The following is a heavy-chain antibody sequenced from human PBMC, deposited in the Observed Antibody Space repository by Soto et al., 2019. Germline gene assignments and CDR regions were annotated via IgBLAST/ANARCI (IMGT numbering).Heavy chain of an antibody. CDR2: ISYDESKK. J-gene: IGHJ4*02. CDR1: GFPFSSYG. Sequence: QIQLVESGGGVVQPGRSLRLSCLVSGFPFSSYGMHWVRQAPGKGLEWVAVISYDESKKYYADSVKGRFTISRDTSKDTLYLQMNSLRPEDTATYYCAKVDCFAVASAPGGYWGQGTLVIVSS. D-gene: IGHD3-3*01. V-gene: IGHV3-30*18. CDR3: AKVDCFAVASAPGGY.